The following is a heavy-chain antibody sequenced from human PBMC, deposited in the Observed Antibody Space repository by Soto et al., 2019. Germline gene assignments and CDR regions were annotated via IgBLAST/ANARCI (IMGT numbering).Heavy chain of an antibody. Sequence: GCSLRLSCAASGAIVTTNYMTWVRQAPGKGLEWVSVIYSGGDTYYADSVKGRFTNSRDNSEDTLYLQMNSMRAEDTAVYYCARGFSSSVWFDRWGQGTLVTASS. CDR1: GAIVTTNY. CDR2: IYSGGDT. CDR3: ARGFSSSVWFDR. D-gene: IGHD6-6*01. V-gene: IGHV3-53*01. J-gene: IGHJ5*02.